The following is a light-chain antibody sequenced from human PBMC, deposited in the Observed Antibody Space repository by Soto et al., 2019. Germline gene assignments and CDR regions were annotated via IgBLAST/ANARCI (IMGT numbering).Light chain of an antibody. Sequence: DIQMTQSPSSVSASVGDRVTITCRASQGISSWLAWYQHKPGKVPKLLIYAASSLQSGVPSRFSGSGSGTDFTLTISSLQPEDFATYYCQQANSLPWTFGQGTKVDIK. CDR1: QGISSW. CDR2: AAS. V-gene: IGKV1-12*01. CDR3: QQANSLPWT. J-gene: IGKJ1*01.